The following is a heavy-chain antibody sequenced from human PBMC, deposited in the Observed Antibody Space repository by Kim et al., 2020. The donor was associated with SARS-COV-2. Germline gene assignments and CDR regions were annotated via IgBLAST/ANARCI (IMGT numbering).Heavy chain of an antibody. V-gene: IGHV1-8*01. CDR2: MNPNSGNT. D-gene: IGHD6-13*01. CDR3: ASWRYSSSWYKGDDAFDI. J-gene: IGHJ3*02. CDR1: GYTFTSYD. Sequence: ASVNVSCKASGYTFTSYDINWVRQATGQGLEWMGWMNPNSGNTGYAQKFQGRVTMTRNTSISTAYMELSSLRSEDTAVYYCASWRYSSSWYKGDDAFDIWGQGTMVTVSS.